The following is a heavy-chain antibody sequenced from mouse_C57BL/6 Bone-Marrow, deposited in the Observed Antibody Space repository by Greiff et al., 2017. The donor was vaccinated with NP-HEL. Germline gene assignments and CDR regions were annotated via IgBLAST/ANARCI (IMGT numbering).Heavy chain of an antibody. D-gene: IGHD1-3*01. CDR2: INPSNGGT. Sequence: QVHVKQPGTELVKPGASVKLSCKASGYTFTSYWMHWVKQRPGQGLEWIGNINPSNGGTNYNEKFKSKATLTVDKSSSTAYMQLSSLTSEDSAVYYCARLYLYYAMDYWGQGTSVTVSS. CDR1: GYTFTSYW. V-gene: IGHV1-53*01. CDR3: ARLYLYYAMDY. J-gene: IGHJ4*01.